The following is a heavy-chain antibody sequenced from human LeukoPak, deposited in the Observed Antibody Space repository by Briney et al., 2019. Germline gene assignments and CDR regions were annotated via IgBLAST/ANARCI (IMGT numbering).Heavy chain of an antibody. D-gene: IGHD3-10*01. CDR3: ATVPVLWFGEFNFQH. V-gene: IGHV1-18*04. J-gene: IGHJ1*01. CDR1: GCTFTSHG. Sequence: ASVKVSCKASGCTFTSHGISWVRQAPGQGLEWVGWISAYNGNTNYAQKLQGRVTMTTDTSTSTAYMKLRSLRSDDTAVYYCATVPVLWFGEFNFQHWGQGTLVTVSS. CDR2: ISAYNGNT.